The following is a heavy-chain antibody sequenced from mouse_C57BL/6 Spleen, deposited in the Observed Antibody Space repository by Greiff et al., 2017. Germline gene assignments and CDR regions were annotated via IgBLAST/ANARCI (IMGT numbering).Heavy chain of an antibody. J-gene: IGHJ4*01. V-gene: IGHV1-54*01. CDR3: ARGKAYYYAMDY. D-gene: IGHD6-5*01. CDR2: INPGSGGT. Sequence: QVQLQQSGAELVRPGTSVKVSCKASGYAFTNYLLEWVKQRPGQGLEWIGVINPGSGGTNYNEKFKGKATLTADKSSSTAYMQLSSLTSEDSAVYFCARGKAYYYAMDYWGQGTSVTVSS. CDR1: GYAFTNYL.